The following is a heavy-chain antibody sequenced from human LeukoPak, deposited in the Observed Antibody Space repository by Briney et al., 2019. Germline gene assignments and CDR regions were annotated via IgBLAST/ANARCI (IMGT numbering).Heavy chain of an antibody. D-gene: IGHD4-11*01. Sequence: SETLSLTCTVSAGSISSHYWSWIRQPPGKGLEWIGYIYYSGSTNYNPSLKSRVTISVDTSTHQFSLNLTSVTAADTAVYYCARAPSYSNCYYYYGMDVWGLGTTVTVSS. CDR3: ARAPSYSNCYYYYGMDV. CDR1: AGSISSHY. CDR2: IYYSGST. J-gene: IGHJ6*02. V-gene: IGHV4-59*11.